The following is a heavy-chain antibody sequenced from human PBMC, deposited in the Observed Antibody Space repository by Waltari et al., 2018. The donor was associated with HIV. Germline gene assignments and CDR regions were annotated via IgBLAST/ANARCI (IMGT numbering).Heavy chain of an antibody. V-gene: IGHV3-23*04. CDR3: AGVMGGLGIAYYFES. CDR2: ISCSLYDI. J-gene: IGHJ4*02. CDR1: ALNFNMYA. Sequence: EVQLVESGGGLVQPGGSLRLSCVASALNFNMYAMSWVRQAPGEGLEWISGISCSLYDIYYADSVRGRFTISRDNSKNTVYLQMNSLRAEDSAIYYCAGVMGGLGIAYYFESWGPGTLVNVSS. D-gene: IGHD3-16*01.